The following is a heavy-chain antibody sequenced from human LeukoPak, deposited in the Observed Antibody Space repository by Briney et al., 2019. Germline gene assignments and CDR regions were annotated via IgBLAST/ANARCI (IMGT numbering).Heavy chain of an antibody. CDR3: ARDHNGRGVGATDYYFDY. J-gene: IGHJ4*02. Sequence: ASVKVSCKASGYTFTSYGIIWVRQAPGQGLEWMGRISAYNGNTNYAQKLQGRVTMTTDTSTSTAYMELRSLRSDDTAVYYCARDHNGRGVGATDYYFDYWGQGTLVTVSS. D-gene: IGHD1-26*01. V-gene: IGHV1-18*01. CDR1: GYTFTSYG. CDR2: ISAYNGNT.